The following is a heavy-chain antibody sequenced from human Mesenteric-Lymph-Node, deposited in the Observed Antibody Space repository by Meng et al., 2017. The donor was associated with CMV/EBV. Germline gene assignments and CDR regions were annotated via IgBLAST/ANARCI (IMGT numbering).Heavy chain of an antibody. V-gene: IGHV3-66*01. CDR2: FYSGGSR. Sequence: GESLKISCAASGFTVSKNYMSWVRQAPGKGLEWVSIFYSGGSRYYGDSVKGRFTISRDNAKNTLYLQMNSLRDEDTAVYYCTTVYDFWRYWGQGTLVTVSS. CDR1: GFTVSKNY. CDR3: TTVYDFWRY. J-gene: IGHJ4*02. D-gene: IGHD3-3*01.